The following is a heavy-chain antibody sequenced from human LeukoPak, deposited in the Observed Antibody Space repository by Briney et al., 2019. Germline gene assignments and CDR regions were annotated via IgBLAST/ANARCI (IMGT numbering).Heavy chain of an antibody. Sequence: ASVKVSCKASGYTFTSQYIHWVRQAPGQGLEWMGIINPSGGSTNYAQKFQGRVTMTRDTSTSTINMELSSLRSEDTAVYYCATEGYYDSSGWEFGYWGQGTLVTVSS. CDR3: ATEGYYDSSGWEFGY. CDR1: GYTFTSQY. J-gene: IGHJ4*02. D-gene: IGHD3-22*01. CDR2: INPSGGST. V-gene: IGHV1-46*01.